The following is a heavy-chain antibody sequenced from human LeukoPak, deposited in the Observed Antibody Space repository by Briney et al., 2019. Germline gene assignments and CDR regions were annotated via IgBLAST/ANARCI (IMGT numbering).Heavy chain of an antibody. CDR3: ASGPPILTGYYYRNWFDP. V-gene: IGHV3-7*01. CDR1: GFTFSSYW. J-gene: IGHJ5*02. CDR2: IKQDGSEK. D-gene: IGHD3-9*01. Sequence: PGRSLRLSCAASGFTFSSYWMSWVRQAPGKGLEWVANIKQDGSEKYYVDSVKGRFTISRDNAKNSLYLQMNSLRAEDTAVYYCASGPPILTGYYYRNWFDPWGQGTLVTVSS.